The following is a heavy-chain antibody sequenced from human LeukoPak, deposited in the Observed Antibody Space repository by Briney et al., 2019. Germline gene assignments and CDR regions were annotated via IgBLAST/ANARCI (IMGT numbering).Heavy chain of an antibody. D-gene: IGHD6-19*01. CDR2: INPNSGGT. J-gene: IGHJ3*02. Sequence: ASVKVSCTASGYTFTGYYMHWVRQAPGQGLEWMGWINPNSGGTNYAQKFQGRVTMTRDTSISTAYMELSRLRSDDTAVYYCARELGRAVAGTTLDAFDIWGQGTMVTVSS. CDR1: GYTFTGYY. V-gene: IGHV1-2*02. CDR3: ARELGRAVAGTTLDAFDI.